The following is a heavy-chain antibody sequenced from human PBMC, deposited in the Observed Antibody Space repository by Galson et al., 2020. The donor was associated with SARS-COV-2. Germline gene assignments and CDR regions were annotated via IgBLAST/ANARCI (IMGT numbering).Heavy chain of an antibody. CDR1: GGSFSGYY. D-gene: IGHD3-22*01. CDR3: ARGSRHYYYGGKGYYYYGMDV. V-gene: IGHV4-34*01. Sequence: ETSETLSLTCAVYGGSFSGYYWSWIRQPPGKGLEWIGEINHSGSTNYNPSLKSRVTISVDTSKNQFSLKLSSVTAADTAVYYCARGSRHYYYGGKGYYYYGMDVWGQGTTVTVSS. CDR2: INHSGST. J-gene: IGHJ6*02.